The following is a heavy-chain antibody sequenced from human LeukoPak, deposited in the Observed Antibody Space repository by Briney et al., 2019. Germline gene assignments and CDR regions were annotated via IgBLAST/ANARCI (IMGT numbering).Heavy chain of an antibody. J-gene: IGHJ4*02. V-gene: IGHV3-9*01. Sequence: QPGRSLRLSCAASGFTFDDYAMHWVRQAPGKGLEWVSGIGWNSVNIDYADSVKGRFTISRDNAKDSLYLQMNSLRAEDTAVYYCARDGDTSGYYRPYYFDYWGQGTLVTVSS. CDR1: GFTFDDYA. CDR2: IGWNSVNI. CDR3: ARDGDTSGYYRPYYFDY. D-gene: IGHD3-22*01.